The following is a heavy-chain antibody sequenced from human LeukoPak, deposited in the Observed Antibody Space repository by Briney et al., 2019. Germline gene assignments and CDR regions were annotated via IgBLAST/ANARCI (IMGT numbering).Heavy chain of an antibody. CDR1: GGSISSGGYY. Sequence: PSQTLSLTCTVSGGSISSGGYYWSWIRQHPGKGLEWIGYIYYSGSTYYNPPLKSRVTISVDTSKNQFSLKLSSVTAADTAVYYCARLDSSVYSPFDYWGRGTLVTVSS. J-gene: IGHJ4*02. D-gene: IGHD3-22*01. CDR3: ARLDSSVYSPFDY. CDR2: IYYSGST. V-gene: IGHV4-31*03.